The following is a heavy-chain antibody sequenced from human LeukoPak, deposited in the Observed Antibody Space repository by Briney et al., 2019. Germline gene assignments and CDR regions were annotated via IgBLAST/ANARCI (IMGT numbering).Heavy chain of an antibody. CDR1: GYTFTSYD. Sequence: ASVKVSCKASGYTFTSYDINWVRQATGQGLEWMGWMNPNSGNTGYAQKFQGRVTMTRNTSISTAYMELSSLRSEDTAVYYCARRYCSGGTCYGFIGCWGQGTLVTVSS. D-gene: IGHD2-15*01. J-gene: IGHJ4*02. CDR3: ARRYCSGGTCYGFIGC. V-gene: IGHV1-8*01. CDR2: MNPNSGNT.